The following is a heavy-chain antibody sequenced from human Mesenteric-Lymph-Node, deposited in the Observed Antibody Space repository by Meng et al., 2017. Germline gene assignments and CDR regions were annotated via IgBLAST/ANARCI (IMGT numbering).Heavy chain of an antibody. J-gene: IGHJ3*02. CDR2: IYTSGST. V-gene: IGHV4-61*02. CDR1: GGSISSGSYY. D-gene: IGHD1-14*01. CDR3: ASQPYFDAFDI. Sequence: LRLSCPVSGGSISSGSYYWSWIRQPAGKGLEWIGRIYTSGSTNYNPSLTGRVTISVDTSKNQFSLKLSSVTAADTAVYYCASQPYFDAFDIWGQGTMVTVSS.